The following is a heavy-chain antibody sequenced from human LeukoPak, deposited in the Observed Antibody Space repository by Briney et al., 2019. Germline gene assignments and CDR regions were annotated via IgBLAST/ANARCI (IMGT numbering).Heavy chain of an antibody. CDR2: FYYSGRT. V-gene: IGHV4-39*01. CDR3: ARRIGRGLEYFDY. CDR1: GGSISSSSYY. J-gene: IGHJ4*02. Sequence: PSDTRSLTFTVSGGSISSSSYYWDWIRQGPAKGLEGIWSFYYSGRTYHNPSLTRPLTLPVDSSKHHISLEVGSLPRAHTSVYYCARRIGRGLEYFDYWGQGTLVSVSS. D-gene: IGHD3-3*01.